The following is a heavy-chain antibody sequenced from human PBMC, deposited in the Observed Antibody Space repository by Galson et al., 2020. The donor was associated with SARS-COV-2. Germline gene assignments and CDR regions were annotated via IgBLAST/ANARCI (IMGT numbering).Heavy chain of an antibody. CDR1: GFTFSSYT. D-gene: IGHD3-16*01. J-gene: IGHJ3*02. CDR2: ISRDGDST. Sequence: GESLKISCAASGFTFSSYTMTWVRQAPEKGLEWVSSISRDGDSTYYADSVKGRFTLSRDNSKNTLYLQMNSLRAEDTAVYYCAKDPLLSLILYGGVPLNAFDTWGQGALVTVSS. V-gene: IGHV3-23*01. CDR3: AKDPLLSLILYGGVPLNAFDT.